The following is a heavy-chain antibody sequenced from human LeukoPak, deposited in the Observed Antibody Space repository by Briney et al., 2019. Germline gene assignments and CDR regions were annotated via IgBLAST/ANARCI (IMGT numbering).Heavy chain of an antibody. D-gene: IGHD3-22*01. Sequence: SETLSLTCTVSGGSISSNNYYWGWIRQPPGKGLEWIGSIYYSGSTYYNPSLKSRVTISVDTSKNQFSLKLSSVTAADTAVYYCARDDLVMTSLDYWGQGTLVTVSS. CDR3: ARDDLVMTSLDY. V-gene: IGHV4-39*07. CDR2: IYYSGST. J-gene: IGHJ4*02. CDR1: GGSISSNNYY.